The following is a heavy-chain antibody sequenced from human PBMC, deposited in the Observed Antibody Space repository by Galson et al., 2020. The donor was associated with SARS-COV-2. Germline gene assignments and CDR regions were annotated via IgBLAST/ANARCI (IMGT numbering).Heavy chain of an antibody. D-gene: IGHD6-19*01. CDR3: ARHGASSGWYEGIDY. Sequence: GESLKISCRTSGYSFTNYWIGWVRQVPGKGLEWMGIIYPDDSYTIYSPSFQGQVTISADKSISTAFLQWSSLKASDTAIYYCARHGASSGWYEGIDYWGQGTLVTVSS. CDR2: IYPDDSYT. J-gene: IGHJ4*02. CDR1: GYSFTNYW. V-gene: IGHV5-51*01.